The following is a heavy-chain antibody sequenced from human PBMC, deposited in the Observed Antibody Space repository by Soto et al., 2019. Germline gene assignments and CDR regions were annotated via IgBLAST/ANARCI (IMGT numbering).Heavy chain of an antibody. Sequence: ASVKVSCKASGYTFTGYYVHWVRQAPGQGLEWMGWINPNSGDTYLAQRFQGRVTMNRDTSIGTAYMELRGLTSDDTAEYYCADGWVIVGASTRIYLHSPMGVWGQGTTVTVSS. CDR2: INPNSGDT. J-gene: IGHJ6*02. D-gene: IGHD1-26*01. CDR1: GYTFTGYY. CDR3: ADGWVIVGASTRIYLHSPMGV. V-gene: IGHV1-2*02.